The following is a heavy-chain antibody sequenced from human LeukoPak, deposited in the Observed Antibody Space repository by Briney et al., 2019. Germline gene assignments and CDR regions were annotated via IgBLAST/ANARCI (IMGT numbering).Heavy chain of an antibody. Sequence: ASVKVSCKASGYTFTSYDINWVRQATGQGLEWMGWMNPNSGNTGYAQKFQGRVTITRNTSTSTVYMELSSLRSEDTAVYYCARDPPFSSSSSSSLDYWGQGTLVTVSS. CDR3: ARDPPFSSSSSSSLDY. J-gene: IGHJ4*02. CDR1: GYTFTSYD. V-gene: IGHV1-8*03. CDR2: MNPNSGNT. D-gene: IGHD6-6*01.